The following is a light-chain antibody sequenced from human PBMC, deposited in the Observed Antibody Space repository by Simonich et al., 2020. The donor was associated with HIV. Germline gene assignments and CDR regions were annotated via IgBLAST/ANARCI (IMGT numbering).Light chain of an antibody. CDR3: QQANTFPRT. Sequence: DIQMTQSPSSVSASLGDRVPDNCRASQGFSNWLAWYQQTPGKAPKLLIYAASSLQSGFPSRFSGGGSGTHFTLTISSLQPEDFATYYCQQANTFPRTFGQGTKVEIK. CDR2: AAS. J-gene: IGKJ1*01. CDR1: QGFSNW. V-gene: IGKV1-12*01.